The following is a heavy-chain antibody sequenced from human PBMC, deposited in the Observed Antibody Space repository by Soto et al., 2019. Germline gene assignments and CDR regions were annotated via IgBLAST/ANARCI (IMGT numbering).Heavy chain of an antibody. J-gene: IGHJ4*02. Sequence: QVHLVESGGALVKPGGSLRISWAASGFNFNDYYMNWIRKTPGKGREWFSIISSSSSDTKYADSVKGRFTISRDNANTSLYLQMHSLRAEDTAVYFCARGSSTVRGVTITVTNFDYWGQGTLVTVSS. CDR1: GFNFNDYY. CDR2: ISSSSSDT. CDR3: ARGSSTVRGVTITVTNFDY. V-gene: IGHV3-11*06. D-gene: IGHD3-10*01.